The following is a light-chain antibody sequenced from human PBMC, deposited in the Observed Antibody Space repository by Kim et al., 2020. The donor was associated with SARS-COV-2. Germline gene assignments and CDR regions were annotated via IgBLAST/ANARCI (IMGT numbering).Light chain of an antibody. J-gene: IGKJ4*01. Sequence: EIVMTQSPATLSVSPGERATLSCRTSQSISTKLAWYQQKPGQAPRLLIYGASTRVTGIPARFSGSGSGTEFILTISSLQSEDFGLYYCQQYNDWLTFGGGTKLEI. CDR1: QSISTK. V-gene: IGKV3-15*01. CDR3: QQYNDWLT. CDR2: GAS.